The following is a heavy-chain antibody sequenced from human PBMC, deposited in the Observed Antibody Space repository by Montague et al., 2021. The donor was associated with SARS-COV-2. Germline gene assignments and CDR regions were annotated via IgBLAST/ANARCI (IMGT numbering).Heavy chain of an antibody. V-gene: IGHV4-59*02. CDR1: GGSVSSYY. D-gene: IGHD3-3*01. Sequence: SETLSLTCTVSGGSVSSYYWSWIRQSPGKGLQWLGYIYYSGSTDYNPSLKSRVTMPVDTPKNQLSLRLNSVTTADTAVYFCARAGGFYDYWSGYSSSAGFFDPWGQGTLVTVSS. CDR3: ARAGGFYDYWSGYSSSAGFFDP. J-gene: IGHJ5*02. CDR2: IYYSGST.